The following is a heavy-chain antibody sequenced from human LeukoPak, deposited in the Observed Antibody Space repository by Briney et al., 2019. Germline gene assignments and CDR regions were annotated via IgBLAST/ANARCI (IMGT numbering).Heavy chain of an antibody. CDR3: ATRSTTGALWEE. Sequence: PGGSLRLSCAASGFTFSSYWMHWVRQAPGKGLVWVSRINSDGSSTSYADSVKGRFTISRDNAKNTLYLQMNSLRAEDTAVYYCATRSTTGALWEEWGQGTLVTVSS. CDR2: INSDGSST. J-gene: IGHJ4*02. D-gene: IGHD4-17*01. CDR1: GFTFSSYW. V-gene: IGHV3-74*01.